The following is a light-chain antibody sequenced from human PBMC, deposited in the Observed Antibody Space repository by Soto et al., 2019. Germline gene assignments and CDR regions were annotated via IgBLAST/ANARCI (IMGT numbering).Light chain of an antibody. V-gene: IGKV3-20*01. Sequence: EIVLTQSPGILSLSPGERATLSCRASQSVSSNCLVWYQQKPGQAPRLLIYGTSSRATGIPDRFSGSGSGTEFTLTISRLEPEDFAVYFCQHYGGSPYTFGQGTKLEI. CDR1: QSVSSNC. CDR3: QHYGGSPYT. J-gene: IGKJ2*01. CDR2: GTS.